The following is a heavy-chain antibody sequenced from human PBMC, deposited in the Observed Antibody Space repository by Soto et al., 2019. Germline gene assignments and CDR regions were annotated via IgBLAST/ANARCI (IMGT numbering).Heavy chain of an antibody. D-gene: IGHD2-2*02. CDR2: IYYSGST. V-gene: IGHV4-31*03. CDR3: ARDGMTPGVRQVVPAAIGMAG. Sequence: PSETLSLTCTVSGGSISSGGYYWSLIRQDPGKGLEWIGYIYYSGSTYYNPSLKSRVTISVDTSKNQFSLKLSSVTAADTAVYYCARDGMTPGVRQVVPAAIGMAGLGKGTTVPVDS. J-gene: IGHJ6*04. CDR1: GGSISSGGYY.